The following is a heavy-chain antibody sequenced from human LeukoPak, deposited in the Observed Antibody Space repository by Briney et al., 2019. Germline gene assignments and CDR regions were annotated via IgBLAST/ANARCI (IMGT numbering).Heavy chain of an antibody. CDR1: GGSINSGSYY. V-gene: IGHV4-61*02. D-gene: IGHD1-26*01. CDR3: ARSLRADYYYYYMDV. Sequence: PSQTLSLTCTVSGGSINSGSYYWSWIRQPAGKGLEWIGRVSTSGSTNYNPSLKSRVTISVDTSKNQFSLKLSSVTAADTAVYCCARSLRADYYYYYMDVWGKGTTVTVSS. CDR2: VSTSGST. J-gene: IGHJ6*03.